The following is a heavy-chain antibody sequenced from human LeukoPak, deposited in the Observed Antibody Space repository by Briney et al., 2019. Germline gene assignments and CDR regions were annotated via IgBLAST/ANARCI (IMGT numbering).Heavy chain of an antibody. CDR2: ISYDGSNK. J-gene: IGHJ4*02. Sequence: GRSLRLSCAASGFTFRSYAMHWVRQAPGKGLEWVAVISYDGSNKYYADSVKGRFTISRDNSKNTLYLQMNSLRAEDTAVYYCARGAFGWYYFDYWGQGTLVTVSS. CDR1: GFTFRSYA. CDR3: ARGAFGWYYFDY. D-gene: IGHD6-19*01. V-gene: IGHV3-30-3*01.